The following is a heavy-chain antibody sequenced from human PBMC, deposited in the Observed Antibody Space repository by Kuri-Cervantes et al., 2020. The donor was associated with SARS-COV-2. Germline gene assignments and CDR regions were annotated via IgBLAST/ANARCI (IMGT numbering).Heavy chain of an antibody. J-gene: IGHJ4*02. CDR2: IYSGGST. CDR3: ARGPPAAVGLYYFDY. CDR1: GFTVSSNY. Sequence: GESLKISCAASGFTVSSNYMSWVRQAPGKGLEWVSVIYSGGSTYYADSVKGRFTISRDNSKNTLYLQMNSLRAEDTAVYYCARGPPAAVGLYYFDYWSQGTLVTVSS. D-gene: IGHD6-19*01. V-gene: IGHV3-53*01.